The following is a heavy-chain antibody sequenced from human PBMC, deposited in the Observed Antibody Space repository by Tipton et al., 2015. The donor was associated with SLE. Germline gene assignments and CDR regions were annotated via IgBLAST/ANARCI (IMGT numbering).Heavy chain of an antibody. CDR1: GGSISSSNW. D-gene: IGHD6-19*01. CDR2: IYHSGST. J-gene: IGHJ6*02. Sequence: TLSLTCAVSGGSISSSNWWSWVRQPPGKGLEWIGEIYHSGSTNYNPSLKSRVTISVDKSKNQFSLKLGSVTAADTAVYYCARERYGSGHYGMDVWGQGTTVTVSS. V-gene: IGHV4-4*02. CDR3: ARERYGSGHYGMDV.